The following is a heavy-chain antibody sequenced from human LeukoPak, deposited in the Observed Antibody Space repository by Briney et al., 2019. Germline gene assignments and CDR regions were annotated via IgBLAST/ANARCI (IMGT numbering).Heavy chain of an antibody. CDR2: ISSSSSYI. CDR3: ARLPLYGDYGGSY. CDR1: GFTFSSYS. Sequence: GGSLRLSCAASGFTFSSYSMNWVRQAPGKGLEWVSSISSSSSYIYYADSVKGRFTISRENAKNSLYLQMNSLRAEDTAVYYCARLPLYGDYGGSYWGQGTLVTVSS. V-gene: IGHV3-21*01. J-gene: IGHJ4*02. D-gene: IGHD4-17*01.